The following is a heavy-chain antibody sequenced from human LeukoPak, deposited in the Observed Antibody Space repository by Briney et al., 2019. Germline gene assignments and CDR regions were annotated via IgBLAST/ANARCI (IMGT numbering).Heavy chain of an antibody. CDR1: GFTFSNYW. D-gene: IGHD3-10*01. Sequence: PGGSLRLSCAASGFTFSNYWMHWVRQAPGKGLVRVSRINSDGRSIIYADSVKGRFTISRDNAKNTLYLQMNSLRVEDTAVYYCAKPMVRGVNCFDPWGQGTLVTVSS. CDR2: INSDGRSI. V-gene: IGHV3-74*01. CDR3: AKPMVRGVNCFDP. J-gene: IGHJ5*02.